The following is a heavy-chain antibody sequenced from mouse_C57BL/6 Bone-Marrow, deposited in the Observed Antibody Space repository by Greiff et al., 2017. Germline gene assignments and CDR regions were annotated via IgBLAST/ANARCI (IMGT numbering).Heavy chain of an antibody. CDR2: ISSGGSYT. Sequence: EVKLVESGGDLVKPGGSLKLSCAASGFTFSSYGMSWVRQTPDKRLEWVATISSGGSYTYYTDSVKGRFTISRDNATNTLYLQMSSLKSEDTAMYDWARQGLIRRLWFAYWGQGTLVTVSA. CDR3: ARQGLIRRLWFAY. V-gene: IGHV5-6*01. CDR1: GFTFSSYG. J-gene: IGHJ3*01. D-gene: IGHD1-2*01.